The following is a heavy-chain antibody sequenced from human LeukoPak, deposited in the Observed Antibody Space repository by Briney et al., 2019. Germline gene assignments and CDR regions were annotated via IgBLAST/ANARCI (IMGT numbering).Heavy chain of an antibody. CDR2: VDHTGSP. CDR1: DDSITMYY. J-gene: IGHJ6*03. CDR3: ARGRVSSSTWYSTYYYFFYMDF. Sequence: PSETLSLTCTVSDDSITMYYWTWIRQPPGKGLEWIGYVDHTGSPKFNPSLNGRVSLSRDTSNNFFSLRLRSVTAADTAVYFCARGRVSSSTWYSTYYYFFYMDFWGKGTTVTVSS. D-gene: IGHD4-11*01. V-gene: IGHV4-59*01.